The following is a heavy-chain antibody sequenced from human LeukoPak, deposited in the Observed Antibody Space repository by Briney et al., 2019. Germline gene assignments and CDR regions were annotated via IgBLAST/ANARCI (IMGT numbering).Heavy chain of an antibody. Sequence: ARGSLRLSCAASGFTFSGSAMHWVRQASGKGLEWVGRIRSKANTYATAYGASVKGRFTISRDDSKNTAYLQMNSLQTEDTAVYYCTKPNAGDAFDIWGQGTMVTVSS. V-gene: IGHV3-73*01. CDR3: TKPNAGDAFDI. CDR1: GFTFSGSA. CDR2: IRSKANTYAT. J-gene: IGHJ3*02.